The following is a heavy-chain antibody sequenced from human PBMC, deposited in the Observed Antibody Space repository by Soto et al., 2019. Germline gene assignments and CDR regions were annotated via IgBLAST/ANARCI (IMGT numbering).Heavy chain of an antibody. CDR2: IRSNAYGGTT. V-gene: IGHV3-49*04. D-gene: IGHD2-2*02. CDR3: TRVLSVVVPAAIPHYGMDV. CDR1: GFTFGYYA. Sequence: QTGGSLRLSCSASGFTFGYYAMSWVRQAPGKGLEWVGFIRSNAYGGTTEYAASVKGRFTISRDDSKSIAYLQMNSLKTEDTAVYYCTRVLSVVVPAAIPHYGMDVWGQVTTVTVSS. J-gene: IGHJ6*02.